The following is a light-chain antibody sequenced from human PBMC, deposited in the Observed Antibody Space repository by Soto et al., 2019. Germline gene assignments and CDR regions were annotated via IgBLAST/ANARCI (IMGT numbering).Light chain of an antibody. V-gene: IGLV1-40*01. J-gene: IGLJ2*01. Sequence: QSVLTQPPSVSGAPGQRVTISCTGSSSNIGAGYDVYWYQQLPGTAPKLLIYGNSNRPSGVPDRFSGSKSGTSASLAITGLQSEDDADYYCQSYDSSLSVVVFGGGTKLTVL. CDR2: GNS. CDR1: SSNIGAGYD. CDR3: QSYDSSLSVVV.